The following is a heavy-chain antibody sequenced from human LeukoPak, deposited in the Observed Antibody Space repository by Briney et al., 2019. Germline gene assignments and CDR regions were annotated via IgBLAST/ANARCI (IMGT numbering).Heavy chain of an antibody. J-gene: IGHJ4*02. V-gene: IGHV4-4*07. CDR3: ARDAGVLYYYDSSGYYTDPDFDY. Sequence: SETLSLTCTVSGGSISSYYWSWIRQPAGKGLEWIGRIYTSGSTNYNPSLKSRVTMSVDTSKNQFSLKLSSVTAADTAMYYCARDAGVLYYYDSSGYYTDPDFDYWGQGTLVTVSS. CDR2: IYTSGST. CDR1: GGSISSYY. D-gene: IGHD3-22*01.